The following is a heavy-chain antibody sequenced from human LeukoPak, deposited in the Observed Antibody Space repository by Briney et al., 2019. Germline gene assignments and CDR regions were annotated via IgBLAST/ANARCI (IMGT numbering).Heavy chain of an antibody. CDR1: GCTFTSYD. CDR2: MNPNSGNT. CDR3: ARGLKYSSGWYVSFTY. Sequence: ASVKVSCKASGCTFTSYDINWVRQAPGQGLEWMGWMNPNSGNTGYAQKFQGRVTMTRNTSISTAYMELSSLRSEDTAVYYCARGLKYSSGWYVSFTYWGQGTLVTVSS. V-gene: IGHV1-8*01. D-gene: IGHD6-19*01. J-gene: IGHJ4*02.